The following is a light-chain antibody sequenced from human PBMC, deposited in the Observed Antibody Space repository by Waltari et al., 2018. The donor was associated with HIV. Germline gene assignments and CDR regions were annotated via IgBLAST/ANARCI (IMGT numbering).Light chain of an antibody. CDR1: QSLVRSDGDSY. CDR2: KTS. J-gene: IGKJ4*01. CDR3: MQTTQFPLT. Sequence: DIVMTQTPLSSPVTLGQPAATSCRSSQSLVRSDGDSYLSWLHQRPGQPPRVLIYKTSNRFSGVPDRFSGSGAGTDFTLTISRVEAEDVGIYYCMQTTQFPLTFGGGTKVEIK. V-gene: IGKV2-24*01.